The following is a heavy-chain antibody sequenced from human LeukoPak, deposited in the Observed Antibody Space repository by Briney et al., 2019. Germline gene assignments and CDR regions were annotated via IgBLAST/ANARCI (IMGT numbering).Heavy chain of an antibody. CDR3: ARELYSSSWYANYYYYMDV. V-gene: IGHV3-30*02. D-gene: IGHD6-13*01. J-gene: IGHJ6*03. Sequence: GGSLRLSCAASGFTFSDYYMSWIRRAPGKGLEWVTFIRYDGSNKYYADSVKGRFTISRDNSKNTLYLQMNSLRAEDTALYYCARELYSSSWYANYYYYMDVWGKGTTVTVSS. CDR1: GFTFSDYY. CDR2: IRYDGSNK.